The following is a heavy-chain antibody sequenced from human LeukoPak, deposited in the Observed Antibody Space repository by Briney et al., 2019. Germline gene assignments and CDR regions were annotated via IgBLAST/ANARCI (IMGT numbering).Heavy chain of an antibody. CDR2: KYTTGSS. Sequence: SETLSFTCTVSGGSLNNYYWSWVRQPPGEGLEWIGYKYTTGSSNYSPSLMGRVTISEDMAQNQISLRLTSVTAADTAVYYCARTRPPAGPQYYYGMDVWSQGTPVTVSS. V-gene: IGHV4-4*09. CDR3: ARTRPPAGPQYYYGMDV. D-gene: IGHD2-2*01. J-gene: IGHJ6*02. CDR1: GGSLNNYY.